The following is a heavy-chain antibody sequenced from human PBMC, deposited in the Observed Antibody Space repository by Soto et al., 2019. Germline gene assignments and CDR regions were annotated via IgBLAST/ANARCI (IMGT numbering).Heavy chain of an antibody. D-gene: IGHD3-22*01. J-gene: IGHJ4*02. V-gene: IGHV1-3*01. CDR2: INAGNGNK. Sequence: AAVKVSCKASGYTFTNYAMHWVRQAPGQRLEWMGWINAGNGNKKYSQKFQGRVTITRDTSASTAYMELSSLRSEDTAVYQCEISTGFDYYDSSGYFFWGQGTLVTVSS. CDR3: EISTGFDYYDSSGYFF. CDR1: GYTFTNYA.